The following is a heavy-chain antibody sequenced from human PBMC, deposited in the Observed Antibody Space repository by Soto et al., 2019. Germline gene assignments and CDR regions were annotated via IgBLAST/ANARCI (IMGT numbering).Heavy chain of an antibody. CDR3: ARESITMVRGVIMGRRYYYMDV. D-gene: IGHD3-10*01. CDR1: GGSFSGYY. V-gene: IGHV4-34*01. Sequence: SETLSLTSAVYGGSFSGYYWSWIRQPPGKGLEWIGEINHSGSTNYNPSLKSRVTISVDTSKNQFSLKLSSVTAADTAVYYCARESITMVRGVIMGRRYYYMDVWGKGTTVTVSS. CDR2: INHSGST. J-gene: IGHJ6*03.